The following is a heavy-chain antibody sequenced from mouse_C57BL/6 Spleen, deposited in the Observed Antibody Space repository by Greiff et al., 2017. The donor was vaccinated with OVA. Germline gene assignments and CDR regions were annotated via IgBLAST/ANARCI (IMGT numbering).Heavy chain of an antibody. CDR1: GYAFTNYL. Sequence: QVQLQQSGAELVRPGTSVKVSCKASGYAFTNYLIEWVKQRPGQGLEWIGVINPGSGGTNYNEKFKGKATLTADKSSSTAYMQLSSLTSEDSAVYFCASNWDDPFDYWGQGTTLTVSS. CDR3: ASNWDDPFDY. J-gene: IGHJ2*01. V-gene: IGHV1-54*01. D-gene: IGHD4-1*01. CDR2: INPGSGGT.